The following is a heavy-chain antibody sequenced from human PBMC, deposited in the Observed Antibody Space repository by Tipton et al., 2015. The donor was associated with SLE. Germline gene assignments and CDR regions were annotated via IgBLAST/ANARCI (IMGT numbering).Heavy chain of an antibody. CDR1: GGSISSGGYY. J-gene: IGHJ1*01. CDR3: AREGRRYSSGWYPPMD. Sequence: TLSLTCTVSGGSISSGGYYWSWIRQHPGKGLEWIGYIYYSGSTYYNPSLKSRVTISVDTSKNQFSLKLSSVTAADTAVYYCAREGRRYSSGWYPPMDWGQGTLVTVSS. CDR2: IYYSGST. D-gene: IGHD6-19*01. V-gene: IGHV4-31*03.